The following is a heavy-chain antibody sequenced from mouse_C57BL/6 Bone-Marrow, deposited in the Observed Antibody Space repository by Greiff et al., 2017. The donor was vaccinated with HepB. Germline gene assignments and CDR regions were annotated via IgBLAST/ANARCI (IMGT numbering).Heavy chain of an antibody. CDR2: INPNNGGT. Sequence: EVQLQQSGPELVKPGASVKMSCKASGYTFTDYNMHWVKQSHGKSLEWIGYINPNNGGTSYNQKFKGKATLTVNKSSSTAYMELRSLTSEDSAVYDCVRGQLRLRRAMDYWGQGTSVTVSS. CDR1: GYTFTDYN. V-gene: IGHV1-22*01. D-gene: IGHD3-2*02. J-gene: IGHJ4*01. CDR3: VRGQLRLRRAMDY.